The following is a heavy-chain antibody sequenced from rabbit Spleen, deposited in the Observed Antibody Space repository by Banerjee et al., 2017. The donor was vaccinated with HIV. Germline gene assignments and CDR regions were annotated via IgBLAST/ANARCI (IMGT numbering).Heavy chain of an antibody. J-gene: IGHJ4*01. V-gene: IGHV1S40*01. CDR1: GFSFNSGYD. CDR3: ARGGGGDAGYDYGGYYFNT. Sequence: QSLEESGGGLVKPGASLTLTCKASGFSFNSGYDMCWVRQAPGKGLEWIACIYAGSSGNTYSATWAKGRFTISKTSSTTVTLQMTSLTAADTATYFCARGGGGDAGYDYGGYYFNTWGPGTLVTVS. D-gene: IGHD6-1*01. CDR2: IYAGSSGNT.